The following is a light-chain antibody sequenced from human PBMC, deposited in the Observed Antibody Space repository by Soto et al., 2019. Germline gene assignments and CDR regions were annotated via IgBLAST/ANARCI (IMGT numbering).Light chain of an antibody. Sequence: EIVLTQSPGTLSLSPGERATLSCRASQSVTSNYLAWYQQKPGQAPRLLIYGISSRATGVPARFSGSGSGTEFTLTISSLEPEDFSVYYCQQRYNWPITFGQGTRLEIK. V-gene: IGKV3D-20*02. CDR1: QSVTSNY. CDR3: QQRYNWPIT. J-gene: IGKJ5*01. CDR2: GIS.